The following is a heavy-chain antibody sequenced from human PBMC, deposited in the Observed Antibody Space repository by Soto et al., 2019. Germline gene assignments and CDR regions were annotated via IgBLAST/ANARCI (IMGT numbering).Heavy chain of an antibody. J-gene: IGHJ4*02. CDR2: INPSGGST. D-gene: IGHD6-19*01. CDR3: ARDLRPGYSSGDFDY. V-gene: IGHV1-46*03. Sequence: ASVKVSCKASGYTFTSYYMHWVRQAPGQGLEWMGIINPSGGSTSYAQKFQGRVTMTRDTSTSTVYMELSSLRSEDTAVYYCARDLRPGYSSGDFDYWGQGTLVTVSS. CDR1: GYTFTSYY.